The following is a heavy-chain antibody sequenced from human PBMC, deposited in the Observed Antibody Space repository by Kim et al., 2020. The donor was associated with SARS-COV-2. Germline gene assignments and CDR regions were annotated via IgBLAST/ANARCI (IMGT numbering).Heavy chain of an antibody. CDR1: GFPFSVYW. CDR3: VRVDGRCGNCYAGPFDL. CDR2: IYLDGSEK. Sequence: GGSLRLSCAASGFPFSVYWMSWVRQAPGKGLEWVANIYLDGSEKYYVDSVKGRFTISRDNAKKSLFLQMNSLGAEDTAVYYCVRVDGRCGNCYAGPFDL. J-gene: IGHJ3*01. V-gene: IGHV3-7*01. D-gene: IGHD2-15*01.